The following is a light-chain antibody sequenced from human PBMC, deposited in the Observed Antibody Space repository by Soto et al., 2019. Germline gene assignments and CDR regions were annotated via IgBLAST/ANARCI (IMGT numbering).Light chain of an antibody. V-gene: IGKV2-28*01. CDR1: QSLLHSNGYNY. Sequence: DIVMTQSPLSLPVTPGEPASISCRSSQSLLHSNGYNYLDWYLQKPGQSPHLLIYLGSNRASGVPDRFSGSGSGTDFRLKISRVEAEDVGVYYCMQALQTPLFTFGPGTKVHIK. CDR3: MQALQTPLFT. J-gene: IGKJ3*01. CDR2: LGS.